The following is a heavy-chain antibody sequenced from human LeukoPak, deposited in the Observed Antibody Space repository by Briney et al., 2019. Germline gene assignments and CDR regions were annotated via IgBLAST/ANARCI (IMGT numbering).Heavy chain of an antibody. V-gene: IGHV3-48*02. CDR1: GFTFSRYS. CDR2: NGSSGSTI. Sequence: GGSLRLSCAASGFTFSRYSMNWVRQAPGKGLECVSYNGSSGSTIYYADSVKGRFTISRDNAKNSLYLQMNSLRDEDTAVYYCARLWGYCSGGSCYSTPYWGQGTLVTVSS. CDR3: ARLWGYCSGGSCYSTPY. D-gene: IGHD2-15*01. J-gene: IGHJ4*02.